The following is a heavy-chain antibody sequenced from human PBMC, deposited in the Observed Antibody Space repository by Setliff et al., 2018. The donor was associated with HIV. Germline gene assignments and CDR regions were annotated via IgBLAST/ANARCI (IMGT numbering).Heavy chain of an antibody. CDR1: GVSITSNSYY. CDR3: ARGAPYGSGRHRWNS. J-gene: IGHJ4*02. D-gene: IGHD3-10*01. CDR2: LYNNGVT. V-gene: IGHV4-39*07. Sequence: SETLSLTCTVSGVSITSNSYYWGWIRQPPGKGLEWIGSLYNNGVTYYNPSLRSRVTIFVDMSKNQFSLRLTSVTAADTALYYCARGAPYGSGRHRWNSWGQGTLVTVS.